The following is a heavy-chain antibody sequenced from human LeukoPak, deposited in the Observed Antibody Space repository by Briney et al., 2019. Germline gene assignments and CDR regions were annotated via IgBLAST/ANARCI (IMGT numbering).Heavy chain of an antibody. CDR3: ARGGDGYNLGAFDI. CDR2: MHYSGST. J-gene: IGHJ3*02. CDR1: GGSISSHY. D-gene: IGHD5-24*01. V-gene: IGHV4-59*11. Sequence: PSETLSLTCTVSGGSISSHYWSWIRQAPGKGLEWIGYMHYSGSTNYNSSPKSRVTISVDTSKNQFSLKLSSVTAADTAVYYCARGGDGYNLGAFDIWGQGTMVTVSS.